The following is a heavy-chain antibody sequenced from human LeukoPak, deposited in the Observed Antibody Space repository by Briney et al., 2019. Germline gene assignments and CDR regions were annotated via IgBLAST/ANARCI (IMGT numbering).Heavy chain of an antibody. J-gene: IGHJ3*02. CDR2: IYYSGST. D-gene: IGHD3-10*01. Sequence: SETLSLTCTVSGGPISSYYWSCIRQPPGKGLEWIGYIYYSGSTNYNPSLKSRVTISVDTSKNQFSLKLSSVTAADTAVYYCARTRSPGGAFDIWGQGTMLTVSS. CDR1: GGPISSYY. CDR3: ARTRSPGGAFDI. V-gene: IGHV4-59*01.